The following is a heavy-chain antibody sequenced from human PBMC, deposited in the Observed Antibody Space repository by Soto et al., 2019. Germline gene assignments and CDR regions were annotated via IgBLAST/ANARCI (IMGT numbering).Heavy chain of an antibody. Sequence: LRLSCAASGFTFSSYAMSWVRQAPGKGLEWVSAISGSGGSTYYADSVKGRFTISRDNSKNTLYLQMNSLRAEDTAVYYCANDDFWSGYYTFGAPFDYWGQGTLVTVSS. CDR1: GFTFSSYA. CDR2: ISGSGGST. V-gene: IGHV3-23*01. CDR3: ANDDFWSGYYTFGAPFDY. D-gene: IGHD3-3*01. J-gene: IGHJ4*02.